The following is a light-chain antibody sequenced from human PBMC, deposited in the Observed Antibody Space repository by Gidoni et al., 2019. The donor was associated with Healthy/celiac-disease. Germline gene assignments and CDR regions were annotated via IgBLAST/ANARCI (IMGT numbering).Light chain of an antibody. Sequence: QSALTQPRSVSGSPGQSVTISCTGTSSDVGGYNYVSWYQQHPGKAPKLMIYYVRKRPSGVPDRFSGSKSGNTASLTISGLQAEDEADYYCCSYAGSYTLVFGGGTKLTVL. CDR3: CSYAGSYTLV. CDR2: YVR. V-gene: IGLV2-11*01. J-gene: IGLJ2*01. CDR1: SSDVGGYNY.